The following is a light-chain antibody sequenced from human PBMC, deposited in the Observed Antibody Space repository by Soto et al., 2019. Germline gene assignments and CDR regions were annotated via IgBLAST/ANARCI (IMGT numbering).Light chain of an antibody. CDR2: CAS. V-gene: IGKV3-15*01. Sequence: EIVMTQSPATLSVSPGGRATLSCRASQSVSSTLAWYQQKPGQAPRLLIYCASTRATGFTARFSGSGSGTEFTITNSSLQSEAFAVYYCQQYKNWPLTFGGGTRVEIK. CDR1: QSVSST. CDR3: QQYKNWPLT. J-gene: IGKJ4*01.